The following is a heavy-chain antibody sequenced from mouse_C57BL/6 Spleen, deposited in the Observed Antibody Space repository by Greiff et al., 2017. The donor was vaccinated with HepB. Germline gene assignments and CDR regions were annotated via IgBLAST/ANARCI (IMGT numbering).Heavy chain of an antibody. J-gene: IGHJ4*01. CDR1: GYTFTSYW. V-gene: IGHV1-53*01. D-gene: IGHD2-5*01. Sequence: QVHVKQSGTELVKPGASVKLSCKASGYTFTSYWMHWVKQRPGQGLEWIGNINPSNGGTNYNEKFKSKATLTVDKSSSTAYMQLSSLTSEDSAVYYCARRSSNYAYYYAMDYWGQGTSVTVSS. CDR3: ARRSSNYAYYYAMDY. CDR2: INPSNGGT.